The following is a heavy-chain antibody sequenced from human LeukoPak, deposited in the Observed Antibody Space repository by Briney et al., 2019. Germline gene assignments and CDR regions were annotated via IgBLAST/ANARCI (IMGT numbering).Heavy chain of an antibody. CDR1: GFTFSSNG. CDR3: ARDWGTSSLYLVN. J-gene: IGHJ4*02. D-gene: IGHD6-6*01. Sequence: GGSLRLSCAASGFTFSSNGMHWVRQAPGKGLECVAFIENDGNNKKYADSVKGRFTISRDNSKNTLYLQMNSLRAEDTAVYYCARDWGTSSLYLVNWGQGTLVTVSS. CDR2: IENDGNNK. V-gene: IGHV3-30*02.